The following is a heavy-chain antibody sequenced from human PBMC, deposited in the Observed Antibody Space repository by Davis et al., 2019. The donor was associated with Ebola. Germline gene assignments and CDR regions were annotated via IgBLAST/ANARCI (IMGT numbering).Heavy chain of an antibody. CDR1: GFTFSSYS. D-gene: IGHD2-2*01. J-gene: IGHJ4*02. V-gene: IGHV3-21*01. CDR3: ARLVVVHVDYFDY. CDR2: ISSSSSYI. Sequence: PGGSLRLSCATSGFTFSSYSMNWVRQAPGKGLEWVSSISSSSSYIYYADSVKGRFTISRDNAKNSLYLQMNSLRAEDTAVYYCARLVVVHVDYFDYWGQGTLVTVSS.